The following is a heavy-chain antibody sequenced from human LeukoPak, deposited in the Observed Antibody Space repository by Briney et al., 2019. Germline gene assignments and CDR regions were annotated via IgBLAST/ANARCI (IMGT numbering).Heavy chain of an antibody. CDR2: IYSGGST. Sequence: GGSLRLSCAASGFTFSSYAMSWVRQAPGKGLEWVSVIYSGGSTYYADSVKGRFTISRDNSKNTLYLQMNSLRAEDTAVYYCARDVPLLGRYYFDYWGQGTLVTVSS. CDR3: ARDVPLLGRYYFDY. CDR1: GFTFSSYA. J-gene: IGHJ4*02. D-gene: IGHD2-21*02. V-gene: IGHV3-53*01.